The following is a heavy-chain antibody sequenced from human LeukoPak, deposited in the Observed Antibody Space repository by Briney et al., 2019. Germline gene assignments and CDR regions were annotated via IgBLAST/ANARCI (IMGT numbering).Heavy chain of an antibody. CDR1: GFTFSSYA. Sequence: GSLRLSCSASGFTFSSYAMHWVRQAPGKGLEYVSAISSNGGSTYYADSVKGRFTISRDNSKNTLYLQMSSLRAEDTAVYYCVKGEYCSSTSCYGGYCSGGSCYPPPYYFDYWGQGTLVTVSS. D-gene: IGHD2-15*01. CDR2: ISSNGGST. CDR3: VKGEYCSSTSCYGGYCSGGSCYPPPYYFDY. V-gene: IGHV3-64D*06. J-gene: IGHJ4*02.